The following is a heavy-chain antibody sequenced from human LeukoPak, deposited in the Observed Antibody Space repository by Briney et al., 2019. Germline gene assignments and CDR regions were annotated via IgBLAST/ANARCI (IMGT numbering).Heavy chain of an antibody. CDR3: ARGDYYDSSGYYGVDY. CDR2: INPNSGGT. D-gene: IGHD3-22*01. CDR1: GYTFTGYY. J-gene: IGHJ4*02. Sequence: GASVKVSCKASGYTFTGYYMHWVRQAPGQGLEWMGWINPNSGGTNYAQKFQGRVTMTRDTSISTAYMELSRLRSDDTAVCYCARGDYYDSSGYYGVDYWGQGTLVTVSS. V-gene: IGHV1-2*02.